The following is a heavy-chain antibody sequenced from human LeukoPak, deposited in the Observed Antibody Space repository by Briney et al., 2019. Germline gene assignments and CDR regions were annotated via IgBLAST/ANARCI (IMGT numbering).Heavy chain of an antibody. Sequence: ASVKVSCKTSGYTFTDYYMHWVRQAPGQGLEYMGWINPSSGGTDYAQKFQGRVTMTRDSSISTAYMELSSLRSDDTAVYYCARVLPGDGYSYGYWGQGTLVTVSS. D-gene: IGHD5-18*01. CDR1: GYTFTDYY. J-gene: IGHJ4*02. CDR2: INPSSGGT. V-gene: IGHV1-2*02. CDR3: ARVLPGDGYSYGY.